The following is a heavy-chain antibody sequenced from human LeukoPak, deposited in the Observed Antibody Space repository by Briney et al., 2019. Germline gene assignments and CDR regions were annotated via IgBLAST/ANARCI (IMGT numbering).Heavy chain of an antibody. D-gene: IGHD6-13*01. Sequence: GGSLRLSCAASGSSFSSTWMHWVRQAPGKGLVWVSGISGRDGSTYYADSVKGRFTISRENAKNSLYLQMNSLRAGDTAVYYCARAAYSSTWYSRYFDLWGRGTLVTVSS. J-gene: IGHJ2*01. CDR2: ISGRDGST. V-gene: IGHV3-74*01. CDR1: GSSFSSTW. CDR3: ARAAYSSTWYSRYFDL.